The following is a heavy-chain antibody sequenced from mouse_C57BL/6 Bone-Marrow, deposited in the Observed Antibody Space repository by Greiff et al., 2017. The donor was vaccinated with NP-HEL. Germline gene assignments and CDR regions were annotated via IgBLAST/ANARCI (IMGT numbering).Heavy chain of an antibody. J-gene: IGHJ2*01. Sequence: LVESGAELVRPGASVKLSCKASGYTFTDYYINWVKQRPGQGLEWIARIYPGSGNTYYNEKFKGKATLTAEKSSSTAYMQLSSLTSEDSAVYFCARAGSSFLFDYWGQGTTLTVSS. CDR1: GYTFTDYY. V-gene: IGHV1-76*01. D-gene: IGHD1-1*01. CDR3: ARAGSSFLFDY. CDR2: IYPGSGNT.